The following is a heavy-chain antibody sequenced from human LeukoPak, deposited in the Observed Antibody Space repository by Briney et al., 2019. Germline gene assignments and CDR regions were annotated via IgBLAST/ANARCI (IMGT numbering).Heavy chain of an antibody. D-gene: IGHD4-11*01. CDR1: GFTFSSYS. CDR2: ISSSSSTI. CDR3: ARGSGEKYSNYAFDY. Sequence: GGSLRLSRAASGFTFSSYSMNWVRQAPGKGLEWVSYISSSSSTIYYADSVKGRFTISRDNAKNSLYLQMNSLRAEDTAVYYCARGSGEKYSNYAFDYWGQGTLVTVSS. J-gene: IGHJ4*02. V-gene: IGHV3-48*01.